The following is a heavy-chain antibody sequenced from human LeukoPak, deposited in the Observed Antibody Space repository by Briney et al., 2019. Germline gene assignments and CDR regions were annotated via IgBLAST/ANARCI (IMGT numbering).Heavy chain of an antibody. D-gene: IGHD5-12*01. J-gene: IGHJ4*02. CDR3: TRVAGYSGYERAPLGY. CDR1: GFTFGDYA. CDR2: IRSKAYGGTT. V-gene: IGHV3-49*04. Sequence: TGGSLRLSCTASGFTFGDYAMSWVRQAPGKGLEWVGFIRSKAYGGTTEYAASVKGRFTISRDDSKSIAYLQMNSLKTEDTAVYYCTRVAGYSGYERAPLGYWGQGTLVTVSS.